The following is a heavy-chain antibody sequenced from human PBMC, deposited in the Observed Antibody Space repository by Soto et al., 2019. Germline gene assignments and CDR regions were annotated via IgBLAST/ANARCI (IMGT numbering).Heavy chain of an antibody. CDR1: CYTFTSYG. Sequence: XSEMVSFRASCYTFTSYGISWVRQAPGQGLEWMGWISAYNGNTNYAQKLQGRVTMTTDTSTSTAYMELRSLRSDDTAVYYCARDYYDSSGYYPESEAFNDYWGQGTLVTVSS. V-gene: IGHV1-18*01. J-gene: IGHJ4*02. CDR3: ARDYYDSSGYYPESEAFNDY. CDR2: ISAYNGNT. D-gene: IGHD3-22*01.